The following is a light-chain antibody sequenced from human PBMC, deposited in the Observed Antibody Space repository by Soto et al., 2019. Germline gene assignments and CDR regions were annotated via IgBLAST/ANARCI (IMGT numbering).Light chain of an antibody. CDR2: GTS. CDR3: QQYGSSSWT. V-gene: IGKV3-20*01. CDR1: QSVSSSY. Sequence: EIVLTQSPGTLSLSPGERATLSCRASQSVSSSYLAWYQQKPGQAPRLLIYGTSSRATAIPDRFSGSGSGTDFTLTISRLEPEDFAVYYCQQYGSSSWTCGQGTKVEIK. J-gene: IGKJ1*01.